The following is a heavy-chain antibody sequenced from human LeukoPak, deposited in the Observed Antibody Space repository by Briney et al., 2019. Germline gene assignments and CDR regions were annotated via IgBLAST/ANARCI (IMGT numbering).Heavy chain of an antibody. D-gene: IGHD1-26*01. CDR2: ISWNSGSI. J-gene: IGHJ6*03. CDR3: ARGEYYYMDV. Sequence: PGGSLRLSCAASGFTFDDYAMHWVRHAPGKGLEWVSGISWNSGSIVYADCVKGRFTISRDNAKNSLYLQMNSLRAEDTALYYCARGEYYYMDVWGKGTTVTVSS. CDR1: GFTFDDYA. V-gene: IGHV3-9*01.